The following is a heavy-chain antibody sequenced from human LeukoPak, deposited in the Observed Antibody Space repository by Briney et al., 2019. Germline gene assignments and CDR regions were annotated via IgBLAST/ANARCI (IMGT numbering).Heavy chain of an antibody. D-gene: IGHD1-26*01. Sequence: ASVKVSCKASGYTFTGYYMHWVRQAPGQGLEWMGWINPNSGGTNYAQKFQGRVTMTRDTSISTAYMELSSLRSEDTAVYYCARVVGATYGYYYYYMDVWGKGTTVTVSS. CDR1: GYTFTGYY. V-gene: IGHV1-2*02. CDR2: INPNSGGT. CDR3: ARVVGATYGYYYYYMDV. J-gene: IGHJ6*03.